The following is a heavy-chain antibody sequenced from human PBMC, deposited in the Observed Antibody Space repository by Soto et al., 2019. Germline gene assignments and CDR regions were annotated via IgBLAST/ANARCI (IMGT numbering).Heavy chain of an antibody. CDR3: AREEPHPATLVF. Sequence: GGSLSLSCAAFGFTFSRYPMHWVRQAPGKGLEWVAGVSHDGSNIQYADSVKGRLTVSRDDSKSTLYLQMNNLGAEDTAEYFCAREEPHPATLVFWGQGTLVTVSS. CDR1: GFTFSRYP. CDR2: VSHDGSNI. J-gene: IGHJ4*02. V-gene: IGHV3-30*04.